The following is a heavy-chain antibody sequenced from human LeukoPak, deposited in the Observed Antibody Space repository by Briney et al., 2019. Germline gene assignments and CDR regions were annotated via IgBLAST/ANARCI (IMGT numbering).Heavy chain of an antibody. D-gene: IGHD2-21*02. CDR3: AVDGGDCYSCVDY. V-gene: IGHV1-8*01. Sequence: ASVKVSCKASGYTFTSYDINWVRQATGQGLEWMGWMNPNSGNTGYAQKFQGRVTMTRNTSISTAYMELSSLRSENTAVYYCAVDGGDCYSCVDYWGQGTLVTVSS. CDR1: GYTFTSYD. J-gene: IGHJ4*02. CDR2: MNPNSGNT.